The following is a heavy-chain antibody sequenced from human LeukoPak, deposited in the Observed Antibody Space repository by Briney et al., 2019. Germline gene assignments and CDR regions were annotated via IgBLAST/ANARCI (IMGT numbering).Heavy chain of an antibody. D-gene: IGHD3/OR15-3a*01. CDR3: AKGLGVASLIVDALDM. Sequence: GGSLRLSCAASGFTFHGYAMHWVRQVPGKGLEWASGITWNSGSVLYADSVRGRFTISRDNAKNSLYLQMNSLRPEDMAFYYCAKGLGVASLIVDALDMWGQGTMVTV. CDR2: ITWNSGSV. CDR1: GFTFHGYA. V-gene: IGHV3-9*03. J-gene: IGHJ3*02.